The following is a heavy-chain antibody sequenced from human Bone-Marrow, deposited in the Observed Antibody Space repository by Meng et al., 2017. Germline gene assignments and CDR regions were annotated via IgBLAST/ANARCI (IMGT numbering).Heavy chain of an antibody. Sequence: LSLTCAASGFSFRTHGMHWVRQAPGKGLEWVAVIWHDGSKKYYAASVSGRFTISRDDSKNTLYLQMNSLTTEDTAMYYCARDVGTLGYTLDHWGQGTLVTVSS. D-gene: IGHD3-16*02. CDR1: GFSFRTHG. J-gene: IGHJ4*02. CDR2: IWHDGSKK. CDR3: ARDVGTLGYTLDH. V-gene: IGHV3-33*01.